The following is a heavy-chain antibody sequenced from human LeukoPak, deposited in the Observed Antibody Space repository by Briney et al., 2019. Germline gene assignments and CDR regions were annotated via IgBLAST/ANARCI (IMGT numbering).Heavy chain of an antibody. CDR2: IIPIFGTS. V-gene: IGHV1-69*01. D-gene: IGHD3-10*01. Sequence: SEKVSCKASGGTFSSYAISWVRQAPGQGLERMGGIIPIFGTSNYAQKFQGRVTITADESTSTAYMGLSSLRSEDTAVYYCARGGYYYGSGSYPPNWFDPWGQGTLVTVSS. J-gene: IGHJ5*02. CDR3: ARGGYYYGSGSYPPNWFDP. CDR1: GGTFSSYA.